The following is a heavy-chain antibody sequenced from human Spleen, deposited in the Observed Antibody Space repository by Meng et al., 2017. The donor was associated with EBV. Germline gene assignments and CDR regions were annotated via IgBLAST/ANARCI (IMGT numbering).Heavy chain of an antibody. CDR3: AREDFVRGPTGFDR. Sequence: QVQMEGQCPGLLTHSQTLSLNIGVSCGSSSCDGYYWREIPQPTGKDLEWSGYIYYKGDTDYNPTLKGRFIMSVDTSKNQFSLKLSSVTAGDTAVYYCAREDFVRGPTGFDRWGQGTLVTVSS. CDR1: CGSSSCDGYY. D-gene: IGHD3-16*01. V-gene: IGHV4-30-4*01. J-gene: IGHJ5*02. CDR2: IYYKGDT.